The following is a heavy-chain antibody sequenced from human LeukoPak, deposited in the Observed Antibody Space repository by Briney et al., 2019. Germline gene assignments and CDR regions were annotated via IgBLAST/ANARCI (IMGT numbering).Heavy chain of an antibody. CDR3: ARRGVEMAAIRPDNWFDP. Sequence: SETLSLTCSVSGGSFTSNSWNWVRQPPGQGLEWLGFINYSGRAGYNPSLKRRVTMSVDMSKNQFSLKLTSVTAADTAVYYCARRGVEMAAIRPDNWFDPWGQGTLVTVSS. D-gene: IGHD5-24*01. J-gene: IGHJ5*02. V-gene: IGHV4-59*08. CDR2: INYSGRA. CDR1: GGSFTSNS.